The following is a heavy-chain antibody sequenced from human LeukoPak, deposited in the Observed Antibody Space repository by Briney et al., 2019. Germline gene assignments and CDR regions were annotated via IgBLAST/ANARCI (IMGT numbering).Heavy chain of an antibody. CDR1: GGSISTYY. CDR3: ARDDFEYSVHYGMDV. J-gene: IGHJ6*02. CDR2: VYRSGNT. Sequence: SETLSLTCSVSGGSISTYYWSWIWQPAGKGLEWIGRVYRSGNTNYNPSLKSRVTMSVDTSKNQISLRLRSVTAADTAVYYCARDDFEYSVHYGMDVWGQGTTVTVSS. D-gene: IGHD3-9*01. V-gene: IGHV4-4*07.